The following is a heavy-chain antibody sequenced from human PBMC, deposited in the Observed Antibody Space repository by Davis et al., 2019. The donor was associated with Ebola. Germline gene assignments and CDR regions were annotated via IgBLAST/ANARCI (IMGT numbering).Heavy chain of an antibody. D-gene: IGHD5-12*01. CDR3: ARGPIAAGA. V-gene: IGHV4-61*01. CDR1: GGSVSSGSYY. J-gene: IGHJ4*02. CDR2: IYYSGST. Sequence: MPGGSLRLSCTVSGGSVSSGSYYWSWNRQPPGKGPEWFGYIYYSGSTNSNPSLKSRVTISVDTSKNQFSLKLGSVTAADTAVYYCARGPIAAGAWGQGTLVTVSS.